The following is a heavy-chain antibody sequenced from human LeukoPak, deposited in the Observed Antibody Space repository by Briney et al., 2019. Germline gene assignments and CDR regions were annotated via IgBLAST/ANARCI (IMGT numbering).Heavy chain of an antibody. Sequence: GASVKVSCKASGYTFTGYYMHWVRQAPGQGLEWMGWINPNSGGTNYAQKFQGRVTMTRDTSISTAYMELSRLRSDDTAVYYCARYYDFWSGYYSPGPGFDYWGQGTLVTVSS. D-gene: IGHD3-3*01. J-gene: IGHJ4*02. CDR1: GYTFTGYY. V-gene: IGHV1-2*02. CDR3: ARYYDFWSGYYSPGPGFDY. CDR2: INPNSGGT.